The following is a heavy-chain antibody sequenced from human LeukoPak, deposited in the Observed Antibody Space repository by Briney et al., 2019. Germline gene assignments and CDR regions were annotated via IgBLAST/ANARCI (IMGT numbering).Heavy chain of an antibody. D-gene: IGHD5-18*01. J-gene: IGHJ4*02. CDR3: ARTINGCSYGYPVDY. Sequence: SETLSLTCTVSGGSVSSGRYYWSWIRQPPGKGLEWIGYVYYSGGTNYNPSLKSRVTISVDTSKNQFSLKLSSVTAADTAVYYCARTINGCSYGYPVDYWGQGTLVTVSS. CDR1: GGSVSSGRYY. V-gene: IGHV4-61*01. CDR2: VYYSGGT.